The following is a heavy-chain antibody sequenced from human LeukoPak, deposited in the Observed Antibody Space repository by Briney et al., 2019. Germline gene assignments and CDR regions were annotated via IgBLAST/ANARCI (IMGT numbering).Heavy chain of an antibody. V-gene: IGHV3-48*01. D-gene: IGHD1-26*01. Sequence: GGSLRLSCAASGFTFSSYSMNWVRQAPGKGLEWVSYISSSSSTIYYADSVKGRFTISRDNAKNTLYLQMNSLRAEDTAVYYCAKVGIGSTGYYYYYMDVWGKGTTVTVSS. J-gene: IGHJ6*03. CDR1: GFTFSSYS. CDR3: AKVGIGSTGYYYYYMDV. CDR2: ISSSSSTI.